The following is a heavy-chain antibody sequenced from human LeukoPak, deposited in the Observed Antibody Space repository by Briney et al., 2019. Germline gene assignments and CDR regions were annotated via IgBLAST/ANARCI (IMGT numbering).Heavy chain of an antibody. CDR3: AKDRAGIAVAGFDY. V-gene: IGHV3-74*01. D-gene: IGHD6-19*01. Sequence: GGSLRLSCAASGFTFSSYWMHWVRQAPGKGLVWVSRINSDGSSTNYADSVKGRFTISRDNSKNTLYLQMNSLRAEDTAVYYCAKDRAGIAVAGFDYWGQGTLVTVSS. CDR2: INSDGSST. J-gene: IGHJ4*02. CDR1: GFTFSSYW.